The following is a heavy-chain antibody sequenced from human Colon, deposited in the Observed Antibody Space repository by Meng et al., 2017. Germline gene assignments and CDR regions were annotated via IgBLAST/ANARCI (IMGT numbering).Heavy chain of an antibody. CDR2: INMYTGDP. CDR1: GYSFRTYA. CDR3: VRHNGDSDFDY. D-gene: IGHD2-21*02. J-gene: IGHJ4*02. Sequence: QVQLVKSGSELKKPGASVKGSCKASGYSFRTYAINWLRQAPGQGLQWMGWINMYTGDPSYVEGFAGRFVFSLDISVSTAYLQISSLKAEDTAVYFCVRHNGDSDFDYWGQGTLVTVSS. V-gene: IGHV7-4-1*02.